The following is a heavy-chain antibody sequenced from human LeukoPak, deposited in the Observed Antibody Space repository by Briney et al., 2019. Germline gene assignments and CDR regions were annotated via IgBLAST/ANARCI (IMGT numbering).Heavy chain of an antibody. CDR3: ARERARTPYFDY. Sequence: ASVKVSCKASGYTFTIYGISWVRQAPGQGLEWMGWISAYNGNTNYAQKLQGRVTMTTDTSTSTAYMELRSLRSDDTAVYYCARERARTPYFDYWGQGTLVTVSS. V-gene: IGHV1-18*01. J-gene: IGHJ4*02. D-gene: IGHD6-6*01. CDR2: ISAYNGNT. CDR1: GYTFTIYG.